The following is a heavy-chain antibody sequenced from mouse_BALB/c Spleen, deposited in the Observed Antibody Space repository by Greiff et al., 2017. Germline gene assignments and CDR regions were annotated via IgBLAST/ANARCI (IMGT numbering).Heavy chain of an antibody. V-gene: IGHV2-2*02. Sequence: VQLVESGPGLVQPSQSLSITCTVSGFSLTSYGVHWVRQSPGKGLEWLGVIWSGGSTDYNAAFISRLSISKDNSKSQVFFKMNSLQANDTAIYYCARRNHYYGSPFDYWGQGTTLTVSS. J-gene: IGHJ2*01. D-gene: IGHD1-2*01. CDR1: GFSLTSYG. CDR2: IWSGGST. CDR3: ARRNHYYGSPFDY.